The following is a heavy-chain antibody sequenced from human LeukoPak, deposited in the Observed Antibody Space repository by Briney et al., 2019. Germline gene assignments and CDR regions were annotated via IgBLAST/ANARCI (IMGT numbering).Heavy chain of an antibody. V-gene: IGHV3-30*03. J-gene: IGHJ4*02. CDR1: GFTFSSYG. CDR2: ISYDGSNK. D-gene: IGHD5-24*01. CDR3: ARDWAGMALDY. Sequence: HPGRSLRLSCAASGFTFSSYGMHWVRQAPGKGLEWVAVISYDGSNKYYADSVKGRFTISRDNSKNTLYLQMNSLRAEDTAVYYCARDWAGMALDYWGQGTLVTVSS.